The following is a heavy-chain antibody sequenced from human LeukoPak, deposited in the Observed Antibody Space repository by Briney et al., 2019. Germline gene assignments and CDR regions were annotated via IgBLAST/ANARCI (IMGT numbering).Heavy chain of an antibody. CDR3: ARDILAYCGGDCSFDY. J-gene: IGHJ4*01. CDR1: GFTFSSYA. V-gene: IGHV3-30*04. D-gene: IGHD2-21*02. CDR2: ISYDGSNK. Sequence: GGSLRLSCAASGFTFSSYAMHWVRQAPGKRLEWVAVISYDGSNKYYADSVKGRFTISRDNSKNTLYLQMNSLRAEDTAVYYCARDILAYCGGDCSFDYWGHGTLVTVSS.